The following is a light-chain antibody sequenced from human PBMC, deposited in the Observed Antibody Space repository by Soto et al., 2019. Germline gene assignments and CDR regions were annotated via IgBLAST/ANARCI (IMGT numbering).Light chain of an antibody. CDR3: SSYTSSSTLLYV. CDR1: SSDVGGYNY. J-gene: IGLJ1*01. Sequence: QSALTQPASVSGSPGQSITISCTGTSSDVGGYNYVSWYQQHPGKAPKLMIYEVSNRPSGVSNRFSGSESGNTASLTISGLQAEDEADYSCSSYTSSSTLLYVFGTGTKLTVL. V-gene: IGLV2-14*01. CDR2: EVS.